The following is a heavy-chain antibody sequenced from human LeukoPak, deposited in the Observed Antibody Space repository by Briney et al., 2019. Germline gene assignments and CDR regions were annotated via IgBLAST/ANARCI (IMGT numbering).Heavy chain of an antibody. Sequence: SETLSLTCTVSGGSVSSGSYYWSWIRQPPGKGLEWIGYIYYSGGTDYNPSLKSRVTISVDTSKNQFSLKLRSVTAADTAVYYCARHVTISGPYDASDIWGQGTMVTVSP. CDR3: ARHVTISGPYDASDI. CDR1: GGSVSSGSYY. V-gene: IGHV4-61*01. D-gene: IGHD5-24*01. J-gene: IGHJ3*02. CDR2: IYYSGGT.